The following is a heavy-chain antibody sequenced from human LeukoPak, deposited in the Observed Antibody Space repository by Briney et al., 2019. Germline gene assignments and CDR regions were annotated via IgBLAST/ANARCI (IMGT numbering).Heavy chain of an antibody. CDR2: ISAYNGNT. CDR3: ARGPFYYDSSEEYNWFDP. V-gene: IGHV1-18*01. CDR1: GYTFTSYG. D-gene: IGHD3-22*01. J-gene: IGHJ5*02. Sequence: ASVKVSCKASGYTFTSYGISWVRQAPGQGLEWMGWISAYNGNTNYAQKLQGRVTITTDTSTSTAYMELRSLRSDDTAVYYCARGPFYYDSSEEYNWFDPWGQGTLVTVSS.